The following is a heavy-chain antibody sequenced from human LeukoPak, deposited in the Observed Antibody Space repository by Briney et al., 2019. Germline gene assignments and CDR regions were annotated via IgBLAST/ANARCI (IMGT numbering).Heavy chain of an antibody. CDR2: INPSSGST. CDR1: GYTFTSYY. D-gene: IGHD6-6*01. Sequence: ASVKVSCKASGYTFTSYYMHWVRQAPGQGLEWMGIINPSSGSTTYAQKFQGRVTMTRDTSTSTVYMELSSLRSGDTAVYYCATGGDLSSSPGAFDIWGQGTMVTVSS. V-gene: IGHV1-46*01. J-gene: IGHJ3*02. CDR3: ATGGDLSSSPGAFDI.